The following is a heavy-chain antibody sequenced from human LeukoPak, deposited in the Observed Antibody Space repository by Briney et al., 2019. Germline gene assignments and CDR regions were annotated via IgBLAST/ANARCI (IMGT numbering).Heavy chain of an antibody. Sequence: PSETLSLTCTVSGGSISSYYWSWIRQPPGKGLEWIGYIYYSESTTDNPSLKSRVTLSLDTSKNQFSLKLNSVTAADTAVYYCARGRDHPDYWGQGTLVTVSS. D-gene: IGHD2-21*02. CDR3: ARGRDHPDY. CDR2: IYYSEST. V-gene: IGHV4-59*01. J-gene: IGHJ4*02. CDR1: GGSISSYY.